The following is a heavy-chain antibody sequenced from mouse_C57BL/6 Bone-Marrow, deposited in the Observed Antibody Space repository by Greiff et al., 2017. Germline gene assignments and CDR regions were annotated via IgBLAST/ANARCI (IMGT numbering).Heavy chain of an antibody. CDR3: ARELRRTPYYAMDY. D-gene: IGHD3-2*02. V-gene: IGHV1-64*01. CDR1: GYTFTSYW. Sequence: QVQLQQPGAELVKPGASVKLSCKASGYTFTSYWMHWVKQRPGQGLEWIGMIHPNSGSTNYNEKFKSKATLTADKSSSTAYMQLSSLTSEDSAVXYCARELRRTPYYAMDYWGQGTSVTVSS. CDR2: IHPNSGST. J-gene: IGHJ4*01.